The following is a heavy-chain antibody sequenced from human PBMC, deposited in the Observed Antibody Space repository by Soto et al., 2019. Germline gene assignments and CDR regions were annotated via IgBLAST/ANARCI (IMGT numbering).Heavy chain of an antibody. CDR2: ISGSGGGT. Sequence: LRLSCAASGFTFSRYAMSWVRQAPGKGLEWVSAISGSGGGTYYADSVKGRFTISRDNSKNTLYLQMNRLRAEDTAVYYCAKGPTYYYDSSGYFDYWGQGTMVTVYS. D-gene: IGHD3-22*01. J-gene: IGHJ4*02. V-gene: IGHV3-23*01. CDR3: AKGPTYYYDSSGYFDY. CDR1: GFTFSRYA.